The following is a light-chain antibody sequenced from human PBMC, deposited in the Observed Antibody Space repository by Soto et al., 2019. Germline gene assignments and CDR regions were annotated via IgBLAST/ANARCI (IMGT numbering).Light chain of an antibody. V-gene: IGKV3-20*01. Sequence: PGERATLSCRTSQNIHSTFLAWYQQRPGQAPRLLIYGASSRATGIPDRFSGSGSGTDFTLTISRLEPEDFAVYYCQQYCRSPRTFGQGTKVEIK. CDR2: GAS. CDR3: QQYCRSPRT. J-gene: IGKJ1*01. CDR1: QNIHSTF.